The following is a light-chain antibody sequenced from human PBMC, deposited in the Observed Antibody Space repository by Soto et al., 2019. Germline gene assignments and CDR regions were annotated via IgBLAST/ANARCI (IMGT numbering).Light chain of an antibody. J-gene: IGKJ1*01. Sequence: EFVLTQSPCTLSLSPGERATLSCRASQSVSSYLAWYQQKPGQAPRLLIYDASNRANGIPARFSGSGSGTDFSLTISSLEPEDFAVYYCQQRSNCHPRTFGQGTKVDIK. CDR1: QSVSSY. V-gene: IGKV3-11*01. CDR3: QQRSNCHPRT. CDR2: DAS.